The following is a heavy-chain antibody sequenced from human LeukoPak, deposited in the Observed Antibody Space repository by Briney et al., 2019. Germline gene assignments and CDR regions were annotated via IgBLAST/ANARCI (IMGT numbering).Heavy chain of an antibody. CDR1: GDSIITSSYY. V-gene: IGHV4-39*01. Sequence: SETPSLICSVAGDSIITSSYYWGLLRKPPRNGQEWMGIIYYCGCTYYNPSLKRRVTISVDTSKNQFSLKLSSVTGADTAVYYCARQILSSGAFDIWGQGTMVTVSS. CDR2: IYYCGCT. CDR3: ARQILSSGAFDI. J-gene: IGHJ3*02. D-gene: IGHD6-6*01.